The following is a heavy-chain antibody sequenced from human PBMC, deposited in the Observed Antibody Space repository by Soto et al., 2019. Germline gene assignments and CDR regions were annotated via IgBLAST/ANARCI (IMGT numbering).Heavy chain of an antibody. J-gene: IGHJ4*02. CDR3: ARDGVLRLGLDY. CDR1: GFTFSSYW. Sequence: GGSLRLSCAASGFTFSSYWMHWVRQAPGKGLVWVSRINSDGSSTTYADSVKGRFTISRDNAKNTLYLQMNSLRAEDTAAYYCARDGVLRLGLDYWGQGPLVTVSS. CDR2: INSDGSST. V-gene: IGHV3-74*01. D-gene: IGHD5-12*01.